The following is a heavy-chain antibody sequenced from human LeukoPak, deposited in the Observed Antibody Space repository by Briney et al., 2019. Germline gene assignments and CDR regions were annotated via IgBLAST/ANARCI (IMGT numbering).Heavy chain of an antibody. J-gene: IGHJ4*02. D-gene: IGHD5-18*01. Sequence: GASVKVSCKVSGYTLTELSMHWVRQAPGKGLEWMGGFDPEDGETIYAQKFQGRVTMTTDTSTSTAYMELRSLRSDDTAVYYCARAYGGYSYGSDHWGQGTLVIVSS. CDR3: ARAYGGYSYGSDH. CDR2: FDPEDGET. CDR1: GYTLTELS. V-gene: IGHV1-24*01.